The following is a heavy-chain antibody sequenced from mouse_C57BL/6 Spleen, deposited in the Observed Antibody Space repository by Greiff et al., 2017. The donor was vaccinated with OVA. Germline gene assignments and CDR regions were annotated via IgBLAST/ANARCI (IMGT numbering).Heavy chain of an antibody. V-gene: IGHV1-7*01. CDR3: AFYYYGSSYNFDY. J-gene: IGHJ2*01. D-gene: IGHD1-1*01. CDR1: GYTFTSYW. Sequence: VQLQESGAELARPGASVKLSCKASGYTFTSYWMHWVKQRPGQGLEWIGYINPSSGYTKYNQKFKDKATLTADKSSSTASMQLSSLTYEDSAVYYCAFYYYGSSYNFDYWGPGTTLTVSS. CDR2: INPSSGYT.